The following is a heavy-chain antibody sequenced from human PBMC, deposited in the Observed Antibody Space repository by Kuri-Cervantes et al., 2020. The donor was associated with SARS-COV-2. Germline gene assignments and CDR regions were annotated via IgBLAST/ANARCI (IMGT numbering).Heavy chain of an antibody. CDR3: ARDRMEYQLLWGDWNDAFDI. J-gene: IGHJ3*02. CDR1: GFIFIDYH. Sequence: GESLKISCAASGFIFIDYHMTWIRQAPGKGLEWLAYISKGSDTIYYADSVRGRFTISRDNAKNTLYLQMNSLRAEDTAVYYCARDRMEYQLLWGDWNDAFDIWGQGTMVTVSS. CDR2: ISKGSDTI. D-gene: IGHD2-2*01. V-gene: IGHV3-11*04.